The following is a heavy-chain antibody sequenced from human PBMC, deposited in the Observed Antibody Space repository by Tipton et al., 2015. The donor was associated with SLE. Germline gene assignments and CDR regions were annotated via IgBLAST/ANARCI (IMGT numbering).Heavy chain of an antibody. J-gene: IGHJ4*02. Sequence: SLRLSCAASEFTFSNYGMHWVRQAPGKGLEWVAFIRYDGTDKYYADSVKGRFTISRDNSKNTLYLQMNSLRAEDTAVYYCAKDETDSSSSDYWGQGTLVTVSS. D-gene: IGHD6-6*01. V-gene: IGHV3-30*02. CDR2: IRYDGTDK. CDR3: AKDETDSSSSDY. CDR1: EFTFSNYG.